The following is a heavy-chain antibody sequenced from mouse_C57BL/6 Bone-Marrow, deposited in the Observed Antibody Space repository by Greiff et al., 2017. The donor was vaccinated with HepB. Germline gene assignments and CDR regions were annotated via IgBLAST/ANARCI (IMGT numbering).Heavy chain of an antibody. J-gene: IGHJ4*01. V-gene: IGHV14-4*01. Sequence: VQLQQSGAELVRPGASVKLSCTASGFNIKDDYMHWVKQRPEQGLEWIGWIDPENGDTEYASKFQGKATITADTSSNTAYLQLSSLTSVDTAVYYCTKDSNYSYYYAMDYWGQGTSVTVSS. CDR3: TKDSNYSYYYAMDY. CDR2: IDPENGDT. CDR1: GFNIKDDY. D-gene: IGHD2-5*01.